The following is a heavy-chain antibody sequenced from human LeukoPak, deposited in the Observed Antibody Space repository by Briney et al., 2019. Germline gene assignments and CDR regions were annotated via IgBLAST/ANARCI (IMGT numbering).Heavy chain of an antibody. CDR3: ARRGTIAAAGRSYYYYYYYMDV. Sequence: SETLSLTCTVSGGSITSGSYYWSWIRQPPGKGLEWIGEINHSGSTNYNPSLKSRVTISVDTSKNQFSLKLSSVTAADTAVYYCARRGTIAAAGRSYYYYYYYMDVWGKGTTVTISS. J-gene: IGHJ6*03. V-gene: IGHV4-39*07. D-gene: IGHD6-13*01. CDR1: GGSITSGSYY. CDR2: INHSGST.